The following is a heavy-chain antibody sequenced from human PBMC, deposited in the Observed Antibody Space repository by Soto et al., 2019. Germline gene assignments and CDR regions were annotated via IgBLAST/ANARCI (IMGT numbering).Heavy chain of an antibody. J-gene: IGHJ6*02. D-gene: IGHD3-10*01. CDR2: IYYSGST. Sequence: SETLSLTCTVSGGSISSGDYYWSWIRQPPGKGLEWIGYIYYSGSTYYNPSLKSRVTISVDTSKNQFSLKLSSVTAADTAVYYCARVEGRGASTSYGMDVWGQGTTVTVS. V-gene: IGHV4-30-4*01. CDR1: GGSISSGDYY. CDR3: ARVEGRGASTSYGMDV.